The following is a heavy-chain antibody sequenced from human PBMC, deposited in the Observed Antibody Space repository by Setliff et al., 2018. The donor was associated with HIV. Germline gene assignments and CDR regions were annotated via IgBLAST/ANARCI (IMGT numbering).Heavy chain of an antibody. CDR1: FGSVTNYY. CDR3: ARAPPGIQNDAFDV. V-gene: IGHV4-59*02. Sequence: PSETLSLTCTVAFGSVTNYYWNWIRQPPGKGLEWIGYISPTGNTNYNPSLKSRVTISTDTSKNQFSLNVRSVTAADTAVYYCARAPPGIQNDAFDVWGQGTMVTVSS. CDR2: ISPTGNT. J-gene: IGHJ3*01.